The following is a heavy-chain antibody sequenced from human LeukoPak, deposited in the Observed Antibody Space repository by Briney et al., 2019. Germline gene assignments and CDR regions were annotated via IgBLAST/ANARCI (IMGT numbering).Heavy chain of an antibody. CDR1: GGSISSGDYY. J-gene: IGHJ4*02. CDR3: AREYCSSTSCPFDY. D-gene: IGHD2-2*01. Sequence: SQTLSLTCTVSGGSISSGDYYWSWIRQPPGKGLEWIGYIYYSGSTYYNPSLKSRVTISVDTSKNQFSLKLSSVTAADTAVYYCAREYCSSTSCPFDYWGQGALVTVSS. V-gene: IGHV4-30-4*08. CDR2: IYYSGST.